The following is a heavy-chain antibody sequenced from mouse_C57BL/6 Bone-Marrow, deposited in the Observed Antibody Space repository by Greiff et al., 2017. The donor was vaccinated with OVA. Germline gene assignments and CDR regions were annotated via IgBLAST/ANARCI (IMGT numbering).Heavy chain of an antibody. CDR2: IDPSDSYT. Sequence: QVHVKQSGAELVRPGTSVKLSCKASGYTFTSYWMHWVKQRPGQGLEWIGVIDPSDSYTNYNQKFKGKATLTVDTSSSTAYMQLSSLTSEDSAVYYCARQGYYGNLWYFDVWGTGTTVTVSS. D-gene: IGHD2-1*01. CDR1: GYTFTSYW. V-gene: IGHV1-59*01. J-gene: IGHJ1*03. CDR3: ARQGYYGNLWYFDV.